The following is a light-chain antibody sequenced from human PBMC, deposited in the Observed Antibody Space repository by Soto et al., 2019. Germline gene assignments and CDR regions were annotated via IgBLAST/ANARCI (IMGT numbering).Light chain of an antibody. J-gene: IGLJ1*01. V-gene: IGLV2-23*02. Sequence: QSVLTRPASGSGSPRQSITISCTGTNRDVGSYNLVSWFQQHPGKAPKLVIYEVTKRPSGVSDRFSGSKSGNTASLTISGLQAEDEADYYCFSYAGDSVYVFGTGTKVTVL. CDR3: FSYAGDSVYV. CDR1: NRDVGSYNL. CDR2: EVT.